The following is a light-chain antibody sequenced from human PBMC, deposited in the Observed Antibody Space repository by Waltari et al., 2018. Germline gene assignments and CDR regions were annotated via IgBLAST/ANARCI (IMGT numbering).Light chain of an antibody. J-gene: IGLJ2*01. CDR3: SVKRGSNTVV. CDR2: DVS. V-gene: IGLV2-14*03. Sequence: QSALTQPASVSGSPGQSITIPCTGPSSDSYHYVFWYQHHPAKTPKPMIYDVSNRPSGVSNRFSGSNSGSTASLTISGLQAEDEADYYCSVKRGSNTVVFGGGTKLTVL. CDR1: SSDSYHY.